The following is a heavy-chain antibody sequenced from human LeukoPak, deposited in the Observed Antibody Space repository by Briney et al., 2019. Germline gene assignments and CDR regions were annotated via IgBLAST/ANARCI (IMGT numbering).Heavy chain of an antibody. J-gene: IGHJ4*02. D-gene: IGHD6-13*01. CDR2: IYYSGNT. Sequence: SETLSLTCTVSGDSITTRTYYWGWIRQPPGKGLEWIGSIYYSGNTYYNPSLKSRVAISVDTSKNQFSLKLSSVTAADAAVYYCAGERGEEYSSGWYKTNYFYNWGQGIRVTVSS. CDR3: AGERGEEYSSGWYKTNYFYN. V-gene: IGHV4-39*02. CDR1: GDSITTRTYY.